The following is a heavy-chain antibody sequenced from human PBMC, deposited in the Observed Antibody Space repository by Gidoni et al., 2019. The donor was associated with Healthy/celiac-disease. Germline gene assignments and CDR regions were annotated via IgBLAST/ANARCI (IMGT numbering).Heavy chain of an antibody. CDR3: TTELGGIVVVVADKPENWFDP. V-gene: IGHV3-15*01. CDR2: IKSKTDGGTT. CDR1: GFTFSNAW. D-gene: IGHD2-15*01. Sequence: EVQLVAYGGGLVKPGGSLRLACAASGFTFSNAWMSWVRQAPGKGLEWVCRIKSKTDGGTTDYAAPVKDRFTISRDDSKNTLYLQMNSLKTEDTAVYYCTTELGGIVVVVADKPENWFDPWGQGTLVTVSS. J-gene: IGHJ5*02.